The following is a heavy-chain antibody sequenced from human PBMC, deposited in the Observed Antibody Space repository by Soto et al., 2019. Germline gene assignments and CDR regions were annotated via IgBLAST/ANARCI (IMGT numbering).Heavy chain of an antibody. CDR2: ISYDGSNK. J-gene: IGHJ6*02. Sequence: GGSLRLSCAASGFTFSSYGMHWVRQAPGKGLEWVAVISYDGSNKYYAESVKGRFTISRDNSKNTLYLQMNSLRAEDTAVYYCAKDPFYDFWSGYYLGVGNYYYGMDVWGQGTTVTVSS. CDR1: GFTFSSYG. D-gene: IGHD3-3*01. V-gene: IGHV3-30*18. CDR3: AKDPFYDFWSGYYLGVGNYYYGMDV.